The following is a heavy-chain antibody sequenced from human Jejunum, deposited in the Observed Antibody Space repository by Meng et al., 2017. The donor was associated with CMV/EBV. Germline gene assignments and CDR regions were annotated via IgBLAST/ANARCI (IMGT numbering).Heavy chain of an antibody. D-gene: IGHD3/OR15-3a*01. CDR1: FTFRKSG. Sequence: FTFRKSGVSRVSQETGKGLEWVASIRSDGSDEYYVEKVKGRFTISRDNSKTTVFLQMHSLRPEDTGVYYCAKDPHDSWTTYYLGFWGQGTPVTVSS. CDR3: AKDPHDSWTTYYLGF. V-gene: IGHV3-30*02. J-gene: IGHJ4*02. CDR2: IRSDGSDE.